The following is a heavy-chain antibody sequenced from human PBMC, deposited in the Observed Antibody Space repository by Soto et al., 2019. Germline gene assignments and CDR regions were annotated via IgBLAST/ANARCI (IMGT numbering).Heavy chain of an antibody. Sequence: SETLSLTCTVSGGSLSSGPYSWGWIRQAPEKGLEWIGTFSYSGSTYYNPSLESRVTISVDTSKNQFSLKVSSVTAADTAMYYCARLGGYCSTTTCYGYYAMDVWGQGTTVT. CDR2: FSYSGST. V-gene: IGHV4-39*01. CDR3: ARLGGYCSTTTCYGYYAMDV. CDR1: GGSLSSGPYS. D-gene: IGHD2-2*01. J-gene: IGHJ6*02.